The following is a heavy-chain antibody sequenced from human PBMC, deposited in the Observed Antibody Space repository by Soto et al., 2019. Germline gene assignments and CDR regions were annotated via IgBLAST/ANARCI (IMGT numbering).Heavy chain of an antibody. V-gene: IGHV3-48*02. Sequence: EVQLVESGGGLVQPGGSLGLSCAASGFTFSSYTMNWVRQAPGKGLEWVSYISSSSSTIYYADSVKGRFTISRDNAKNSLYLQMNSLRDEDTAMYYCAKRRGGVRVVTAIQDWYFDLWGRGTLVTVSS. CDR2: ISSSSSTI. J-gene: IGHJ2*01. D-gene: IGHD2-21*02. CDR1: GFTFSSYT. CDR3: AKRRGGVRVVTAIQDWYFDL.